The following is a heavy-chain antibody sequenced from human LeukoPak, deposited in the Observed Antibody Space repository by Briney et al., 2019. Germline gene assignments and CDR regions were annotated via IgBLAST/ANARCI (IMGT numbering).Heavy chain of an antibody. CDR2: INPNSGGT. CDR1: GYTFTGYY. Sequence: ASVKVSCKASGYTFTGYYMHWVRQAPGQGLEWMGWINPNSGGTDYAQKFQGRVTMTRDTSISKVYMELSGLRSDDTAVYYCARTYGYNTGEYFDYWGQGTLVTVSS. V-gene: IGHV1-2*02. J-gene: IGHJ4*02. CDR3: ARTYGYNTGEYFDY. D-gene: IGHD5-24*01.